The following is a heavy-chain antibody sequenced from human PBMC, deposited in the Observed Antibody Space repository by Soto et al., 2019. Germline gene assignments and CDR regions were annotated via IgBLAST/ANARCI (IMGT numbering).Heavy chain of an antibody. Sequence: GSVKGSCKGSGYTFTSYDVNWVRQATGQGVEWKGWMKPNSGNTGYAQKFQGRVTMTRNTSISTAYMELSSLRSEDTAVYYCAREGNNWFDPWGQGTLVTVSS. CDR2: MKPNSGNT. J-gene: IGHJ5*02. CDR3: AREGNNWFDP. CDR1: GYTFTSYD. V-gene: IGHV1-8*01.